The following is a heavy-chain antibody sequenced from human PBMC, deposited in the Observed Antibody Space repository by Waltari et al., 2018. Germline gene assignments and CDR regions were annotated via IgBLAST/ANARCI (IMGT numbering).Heavy chain of an antibody. CDR3: ARHGKVPTTSHNDF. D-gene: IGHD1-26*01. J-gene: IGHJ4*02. CDR1: GSIFNTYW. Sequence: EVQLVQSGAEVKKPGEYLRISCKASGSIFNTYWISWARQVPGKGLEWMGKIDPVDSYTSYSPSFQGHVTLSTDKSVTTAYLQWSSLQAPDSAMYYCARHGKVPTTSHNDFWGQGTLVTVSS. V-gene: IGHV5-10-1*01. CDR2: IDPVDSYT.